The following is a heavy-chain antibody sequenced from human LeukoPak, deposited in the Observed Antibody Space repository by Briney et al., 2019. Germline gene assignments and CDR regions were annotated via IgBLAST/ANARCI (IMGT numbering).Heavy chain of an antibody. CDR1: GFTFSSYG. V-gene: IGHV3-33*01. Sequence: AGGSLRLSCAASGFTFSSYGMHWVRQAPVKGLVWVAVIWYDGSNKYYADSVKGRFTISRDNSKNTLYLQMNSLRAEDTAVYYCAREDLGDYYDSSGYLDYWGQGTLVTVSS. CDR3: AREDLGDYYDSSGYLDY. D-gene: IGHD3-22*01. CDR2: IWYDGSNK. J-gene: IGHJ4*02.